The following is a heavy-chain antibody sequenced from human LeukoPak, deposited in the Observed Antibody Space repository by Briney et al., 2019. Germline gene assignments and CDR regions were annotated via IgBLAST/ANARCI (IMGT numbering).Heavy chain of an antibody. CDR1: GFTFDDYA. V-gene: IGHV3-9*01. CDR3: ARDDSAKGFYYYYYYMDV. CDR2: ISWNSGSI. J-gene: IGHJ6*03. D-gene: IGHD2-21*01. Sequence: GGSLRLSCAASGFTFDDYAMHWVRQAPGKGLEGVSGISWNSGSIVYADSVKGRFTISRDNAKNSLYRQMNSLRAEDTAVYYCARDDSAKGFYYYYYYMDVWGKGTTVTVSS.